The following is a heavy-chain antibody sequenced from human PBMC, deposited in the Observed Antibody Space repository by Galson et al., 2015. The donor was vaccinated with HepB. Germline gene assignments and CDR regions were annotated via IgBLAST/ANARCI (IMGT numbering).Heavy chain of an antibody. V-gene: IGHV1-8*01. CDR1: GYTFTSYD. CDR2: MNPNSGNT. CDR3: ARGRITMVRGDDNWFDP. J-gene: IGHJ5*02. Sequence: SVKVSCKASGYTFTSYDINWVRQATGQGLEWMGWMNPNSGNTGYAQKFQGRVTMTRNTSISTAYMELSSLRSEDTAVYYCARGRITMVRGDDNWFDPWGQGTLVTVSS. D-gene: IGHD3-10*01.